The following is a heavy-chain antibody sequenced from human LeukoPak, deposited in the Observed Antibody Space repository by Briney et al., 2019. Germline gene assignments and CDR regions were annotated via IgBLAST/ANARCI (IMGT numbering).Heavy chain of an antibody. V-gene: IGHV1-18*01. Sequence: ASVKVSCKASGYIFNNYGISWVRQAPGQGLEWMGWISAYNGNTNYAQKLQGRVTMTTDTSTSTAYMELRSLRSDDTAVYYCARDKSRTYGSADAFDIWGQGTMVTVSS. CDR3: ARDKSRTYGSADAFDI. CDR1: GYIFNNYG. J-gene: IGHJ3*02. D-gene: IGHD3-10*01. CDR2: ISAYNGNT.